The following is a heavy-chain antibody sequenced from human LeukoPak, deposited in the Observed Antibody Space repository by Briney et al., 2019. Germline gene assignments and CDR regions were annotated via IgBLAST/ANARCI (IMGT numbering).Heavy chain of an antibody. J-gene: IGHJ6*03. V-gene: IGHV3-53*01. CDR3: ARDSWASDYHYYYMDV. Sequence: GGSLRLSCAASGFTVSSNYMSWVRQAPGKGLEWVSVIYSGGSTYYADSVKGRFTISRDNSKNTLYLQMNSLRAEDTAVYYCARDSWASDYHYYYMDVWGKGTTVTVSS. CDR1: GFTVSSNY. D-gene: IGHD1-26*01. CDR2: IYSGGST.